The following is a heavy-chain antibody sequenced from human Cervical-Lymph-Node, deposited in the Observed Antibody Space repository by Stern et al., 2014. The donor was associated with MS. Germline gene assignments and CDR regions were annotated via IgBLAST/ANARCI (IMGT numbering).Heavy chain of an antibody. CDR1: GFSLSNARMG. V-gene: IGHV2-26*01. CDR3: ARIWRTIFGVDNNWFDP. J-gene: IGHJ5*02. D-gene: IGHD3-3*01. Sequence: QITLKESGPVLVKPTETLTLTCTVSGFSLSNARMGVSWIRQPPGKALEWLAPIFSNDEKSYSTSLKSRLTISKDTSKSQVVLTMTNMDPVDTATYYCARIWRTIFGVDNNWFDPWGQGTLVTVSS. CDR2: IFSNDEK.